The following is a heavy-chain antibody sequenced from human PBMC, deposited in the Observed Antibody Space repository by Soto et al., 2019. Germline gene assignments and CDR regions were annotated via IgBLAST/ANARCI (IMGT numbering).Heavy chain of an antibody. CDR1: GYTFTYRY. Sequence: QMQLVQSAAEVKKTGSSVKVSCKATGYTFTYRYLHWARQAPGQALEWMGWITPFNGNTNYAQKFQGRVAITRDRSMSTAYMELSSLRSGDTAMYYCWEDDSSGYGFDYWGQGTLVTVSS. CDR3: WEDDSSGYGFDY. J-gene: IGHJ4*02. V-gene: IGHV1-45*02. D-gene: IGHD3-22*01. CDR2: ITPFNGNT.